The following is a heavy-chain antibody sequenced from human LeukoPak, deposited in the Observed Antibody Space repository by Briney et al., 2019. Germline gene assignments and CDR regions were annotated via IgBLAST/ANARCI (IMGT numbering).Heavy chain of an antibody. V-gene: IGHV4-34*01. J-gene: IGHJ4*02. CDR1: GGSFSGYY. CDR3: ARAGGKFDY. D-gene: IGHD2-15*01. Sequence: SETLSLTCAVYGGSFSGYYWSWIRQPPGKGLEWIGEINHSGSTNYNPSLRSRVTISVDTFKNQFSLKLSSVTAADTAVYYCARAGGKFDYWGQGTLVTVSS. CDR2: INHSGST.